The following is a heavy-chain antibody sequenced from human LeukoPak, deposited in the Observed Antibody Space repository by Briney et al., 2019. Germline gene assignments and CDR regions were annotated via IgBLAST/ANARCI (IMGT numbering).Heavy chain of an antibody. Sequence: GGSLRLSCAASGFTFSNAWMHWVRQAPGKGLEWVGRIKSKAHGGTTDYAAPVKGRFTISRDDSKNTLYLQMNSLKTEDTAVYYCWHTNWNGDWDYWGQGTLVTVSS. CDR3: WHTNWNGDWDY. D-gene: IGHD1-1*01. CDR2: IKSKAHGGTT. CDR1: GFTFSNAW. V-gene: IGHV3-15*01. J-gene: IGHJ4*02.